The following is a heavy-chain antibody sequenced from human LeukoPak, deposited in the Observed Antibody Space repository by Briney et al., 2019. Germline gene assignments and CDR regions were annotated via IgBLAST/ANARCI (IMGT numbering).Heavy chain of an antibody. CDR2: INPNSGGT. CDR3: ARGSSSWYAVPYYYMDV. J-gene: IGHJ6*03. V-gene: IGHV1-2*02. D-gene: IGHD6-13*01. Sequence: GASVKVSCKASGYTFTSYGISWVRQAPGQGLEWMGWINPNSGGTNYAQKFQGRVTMTRDTSISTAYMELSRLRSDDTAVYYCARGSSSWYAVPYYYMDVWGKGTTVTVSS. CDR1: GYTFTSYG.